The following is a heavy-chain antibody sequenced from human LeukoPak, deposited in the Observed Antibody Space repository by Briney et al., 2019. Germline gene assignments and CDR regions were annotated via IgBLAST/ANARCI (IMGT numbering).Heavy chain of an antibody. V-gene: IGHV1-69*01. Sequence: GSSVKVSCKASGGTFSSYAISWVRQAPGQGLEWMGGIIPIFGTANYAQKFQGRVTITADESTSTAYMELSSLRSEDTAVYYCARGGVYDSRYYYYMDVWGKGTTVTISS. CDR3: ARGGVYDSRYYYYMDV. CDR2: IIPIFGTA. CDR1: GGTFSSYA. D-gene: IGHD5/OR15-5a*01. J-gene: IGHJ6*03.